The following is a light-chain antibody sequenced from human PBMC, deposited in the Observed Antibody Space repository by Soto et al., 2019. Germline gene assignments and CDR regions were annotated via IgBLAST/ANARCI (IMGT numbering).Light chain of an antibody. J-gene: IGLJ2*01. CDR3: SSYTIHSSVV. V-gene: IGLV2-14*03. CDR2: DVS. Sequence: QSVLTQPASVSGSPGQPITISCSGTSSDIGAYNYVSWYQHYTGKAPKLMISDVSHRPSGVSSRFSGSKSGNTASLTISGLQAEDEADYYCSSYTIHSSVVFGGGTKLTVL. CDR1: SSDIGAYNY.